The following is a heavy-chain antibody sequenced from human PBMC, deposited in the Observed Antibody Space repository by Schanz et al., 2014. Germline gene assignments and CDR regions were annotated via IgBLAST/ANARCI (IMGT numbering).Heavy chain of an antibody. CDR2: ISAYNGHT. CDR1: GYTFTSYG. V-gene: IGHV1-18*01. J-gene: IGHJ3*01. D-gene: IGHD3-9*01. CDR3: ARETTIITGGAFDV. Sequence: QGQLVQSGAEVKKPGASVKVSCKASGYTFTSYGITWVRQAPGQGLEWMGWISAYNGHTTYAQKFQGRVTMTTDTSTTTVYMELRGLRSDDTAVYYCARETTIITGGAFDVWGQGTMVTDSS.